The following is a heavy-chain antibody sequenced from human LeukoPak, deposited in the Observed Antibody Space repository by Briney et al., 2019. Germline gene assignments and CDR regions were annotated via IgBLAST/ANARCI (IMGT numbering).Heavy chain of an antibody. J-gene: IGHJ6*02. D-gene: IGHD2-2*01. V-gene: IGHV1-18*01. CDR3: ARDRRPLVAIVVVPAAIGPNGMDV. CDR2: ISAYNGNT. Sequence: ASVKVSCKASGYTFTSYGISWVRQAPGQGLEWMGWISAYNGNTNYAQKLQGRVTVTTDTSTSTAYMELRSLRSDDTAVYYCARDRRPLVAIVVVPAAIGPNGMDVWGQGTTVTVSS. CDR1: GYTFTSYG.